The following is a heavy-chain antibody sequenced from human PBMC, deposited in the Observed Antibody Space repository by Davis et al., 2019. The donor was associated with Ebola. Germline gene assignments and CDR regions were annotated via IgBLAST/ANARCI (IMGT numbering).Heavy chain of an antibody. CDR1: GFTFSSYS. CDR3: ARGFTTDYYYYGMDV. J-gene: IGHJ6*02. V-gene: IGHV3-21*01. CDR2: ISSSSSYI. Sequence: PGGSLRLSCAASGFTFSSYSMNWVRQAPGKGLEWVSSISSSSSYIYYADSVKGRFTISRDNSKNTLYLQMNSLRAEDTAVYYCARGFTTDYYYYGMDVWGQGTTVTVSS. D-gene: IGHD1-26*01.